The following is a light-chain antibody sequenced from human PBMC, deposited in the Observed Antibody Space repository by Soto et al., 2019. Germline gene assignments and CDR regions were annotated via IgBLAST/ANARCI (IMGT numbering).Light chain of an antibody. Sequence: VVPQAPLSLTAPPGQQASISCKSSQSLLHITGETFLFWYLQKPGQSPQLLIYEVYTRVSGVQDRFSGSGSGTDFTLEIRRAETDEVGIYYCMQSTQLPPTVGQGTRLEIK. V-gene: IGKV2D-29*02. CDR3: MQSTQLPPT. CDR1: QSLLHITGETF. J-gene: IGKJ5*01. CDR2: EVY.